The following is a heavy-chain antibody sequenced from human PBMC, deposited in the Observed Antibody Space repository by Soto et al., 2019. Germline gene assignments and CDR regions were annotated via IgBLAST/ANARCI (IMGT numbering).Heavy chain of an antibody. CDR2: ISGSGCST. V-gene: IGHV3-23*01. Sequence: EVQLFASGGGLVQPGGSLRLSCAASGFTFSSYAMSWVRQAPGKGLEWVSDISGSGCSTYYADSVKGRFNISRDNSKNTLYLQMNSLRAEDTAVYYCAKAEDTAMVTPVAYWGQGTLVTVSS. J-gene: IGHJ4*02. CDR1: GFTFSSYA. D-gene: IGHD5-18*01. CDR3: AKAEDTAMVTPVAY.